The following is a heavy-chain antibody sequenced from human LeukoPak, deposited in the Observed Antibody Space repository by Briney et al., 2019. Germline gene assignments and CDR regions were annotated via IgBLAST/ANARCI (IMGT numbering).Heavy chain of an antibody. J-gene: IGHJ4*02. CDR2: ISYSGNT. V-gene: IGHV4-61*01. D-gene: IGHD3-10*01. Sequence: SETLSLTCTVSGGSVSSGTYYWSWVRQPPGKGLEWIGYISYSGNTNYNPSLKNRVTISVDTSENQFSLKLSSVTAADTAVYYCARTYASGYFDYWGQGTLVTVSS. CDR3: ARTYASGYFDY. CDR1: GGSVSSGTYY.